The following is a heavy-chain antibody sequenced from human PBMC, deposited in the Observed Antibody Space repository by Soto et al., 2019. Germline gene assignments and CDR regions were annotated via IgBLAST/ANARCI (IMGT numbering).Heavy chain of an antibody. CDR2: ISGSGGST. CDR1: GFTFSSYA. Sequence: GGSLRLSCAASGFTFSSYAMSWVRQAPGKGLEWVSAISGSGGSTYYADSVKGRFTISRDNSKNTLYLQMNSLRAEDTAVYYCAKVTLITIFGVVITTVFDYWGQGTLVTVSS. CDR3: AKVTLITIFGVVITTVFDY. D-gene: IGHD3-3*01. J-gene: IGHJ4*02. V-gene: IGHV3-23*01.